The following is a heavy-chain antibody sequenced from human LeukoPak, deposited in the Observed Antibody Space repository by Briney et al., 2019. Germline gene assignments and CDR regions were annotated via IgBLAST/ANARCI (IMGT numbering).Heavy chain of an antibody. CDR2: IYYSGST. CDR1: GGSISSSCCY. V-gene: IGHV4-61*01. CDR3: ARGDPVVTGWYFDL. J-gene: IGHJ2*01. Sequence: SETLSLTCTVSGGSISSSCCYWSWIRQPPGKGLEWIGYIYYSGSTNYNPSLKSRVTISVDTSKNQFSLRLSSVTAADTAVYYCARGDPVVTGWYFDLWGRGTLVTVSS. D-gene: IGHD4-23*01.